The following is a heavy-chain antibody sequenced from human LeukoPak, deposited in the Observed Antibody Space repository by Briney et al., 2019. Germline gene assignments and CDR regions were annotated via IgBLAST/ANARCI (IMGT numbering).Heavy chain of an antibody. CDR1: GFTFSSYA. CDR3: AKGRYSSSWYFDY. D-gene: IGHD6-13*01. Sequence: GGSLRLSCSASGFTFSSYAMSWVRQAPGKGLEWVSAISDSGGRTYYADSVKGRFTISRDTSKNTLYLQMNSLRAEDTAVYYCAKGRYSSSWYFDYWGQGTLVTVSS. CDR2: ISDSGGRT. J-gene: IGHJ4*02. V-gene: IGHV3-23*01.